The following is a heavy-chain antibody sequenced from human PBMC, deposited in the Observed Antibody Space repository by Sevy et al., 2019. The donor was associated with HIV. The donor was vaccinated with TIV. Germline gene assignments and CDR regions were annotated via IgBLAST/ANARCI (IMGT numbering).Heavy chain of an antibody. J-gene: IGHJ4*02. V-gene: IGHV3-73*01. Sequence: GGSLRLSWAASGFTFSGPAMHWVRQASGKGLEWVGRIRSRVNSHATAYAASVKGGVTISRDESENTAFLQMSSLKTGDKAVYNCTASMKTAVLCYFDWLEEQPFDHWGQGTLVTVSS. CDR2: IRSRVNSHAT. D-gene: IGHD3-9*01. CDR1: GFTFSGPA. CDR3: TASMKTAVLCYFDWLEEQPFDH.